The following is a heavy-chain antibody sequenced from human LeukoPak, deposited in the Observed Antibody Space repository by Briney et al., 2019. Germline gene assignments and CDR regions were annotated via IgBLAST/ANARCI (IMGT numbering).Heavy chain of an antibody. D-gene: IGHD2-2*01. CDR2: TYSSGTT. Sequence: GGSLRLSCTASGFTVSSNFMSWVRQAPGKGLEWVSVTYSSGTTYYADSVKGRFTVSRDNSKNTLYLQMNSLRAEDTAVYYCARDREYCSSSCSYAMDVWGQGTTVTVSS. V-gene: IGHV3-53*05. CDR3: ARDREYCSSSCSYAMDV. J-gene: IGHJ6*02. CDR1: GFTVSSNF.